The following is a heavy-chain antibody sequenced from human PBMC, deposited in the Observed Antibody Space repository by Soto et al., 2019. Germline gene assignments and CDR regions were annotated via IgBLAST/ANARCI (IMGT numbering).Heavy chain of an antibody. Sequence: PSETLSLTCAVSGGSISSGGYSWSWIRQPPXKGLEWIGYIYHSGSTYYNPSLKSRVTISVDRSKNQFSLKLSSVTAADTAVYYCARTIYDFWSGYYTWWFDPWGQGTLVTVSS. CDR1: GGSISSGGYS. CDR3: ARTIYDFWSGYYTWWFDP. V-gene: IGHV4-30-2*01. D-gene: IGHD3-3*01. J-gene: IGHJ5*02. CDR2: IYHSGST.